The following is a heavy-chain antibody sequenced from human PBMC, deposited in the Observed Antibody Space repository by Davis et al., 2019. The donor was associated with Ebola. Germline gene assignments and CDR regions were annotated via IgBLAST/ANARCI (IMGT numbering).Heavy chain of an antibody. V-gene: IGHV3-33*08. CDR1: GFTFSIYT. Sequence: GESLKISCAASGFTFSIYTMNWVRQAPGKGLEWVAVIWYDGSNKYYADSVKGRFTISRDNSKNTLYLQMNSLRAEDTAVYYCARDPQYSSGWHGGWFDPWGQGTLVTVSS. J-gene: IGHJ5*02. CDR3: ARDPQYSSGWHGGWFDP. CDR2: IWYDGSNK. D-gene: IGHD6-19*01.